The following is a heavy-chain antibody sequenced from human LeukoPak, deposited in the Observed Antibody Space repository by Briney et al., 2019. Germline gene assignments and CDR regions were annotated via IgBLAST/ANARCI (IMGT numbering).Heavy chain of an antibody. CDR1: GGSISSSSYY. V-gene: IGHV4-39*07. CDR3: ASGGLRYFDWLSPGRAFDI. D-gene: IGHD3-9*01. Sequence: SETLSLTCTVSGGSISSSSYYWGWIRQPPGKGLEWIGEINHSGSTNYNPSLKSRVTILVDTSKNQFSLKLSSVTAADTAVYYCASGGLRYFDWLSPGRAFDIWGQGTMVTVSS. J-gene: IGHJ3*02. CDR2: INHSGST.